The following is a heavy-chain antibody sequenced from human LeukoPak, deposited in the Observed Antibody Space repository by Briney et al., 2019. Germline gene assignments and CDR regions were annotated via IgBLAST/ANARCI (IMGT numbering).Heavy chain of an antibody. CDR1: GFTFSSYG. V-gene: IGHV3-23*01. D-gene: IGHD3-10*01. Sequence: TGGSLRLSCAASGFTFSSYGMSWVRQAPGKGLGWVSAISGSGGSTYYADSVKGRFTISRDNSKNTLYLQMNSLRAEDTAVYYCAREVDRSNYPFDYWGQGTLVTVSS. J-gene: IGHJ4*02. CDR3: AREVDRSNYPFDY. CDR2: ISGSGGST.